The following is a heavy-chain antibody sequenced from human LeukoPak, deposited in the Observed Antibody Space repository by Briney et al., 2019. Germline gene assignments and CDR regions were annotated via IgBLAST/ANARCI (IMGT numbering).Heavy chain of an antibody. CDR2: ISAYNGNT. V-gene: IGHV1-18*01. CDR1: GYTFTSYG. Sequence: VASVKVSCKASGYTFTSYGISWVRQAPGQGLEWMGWISAYNGNTNYAQKLQGRVTMTTDTSTSTAYMELRSLRSDDTAVYYCARDQVQLPPVPVDYWGQGTLVTVSS. J-gene: IGHJ4*02. D-gene: IGHD2-2*01. CDR3: ARDQVQLPPVPVDY.